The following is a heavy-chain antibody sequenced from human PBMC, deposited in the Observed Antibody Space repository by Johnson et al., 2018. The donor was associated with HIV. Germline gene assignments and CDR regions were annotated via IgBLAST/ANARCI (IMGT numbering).Heavy chain of an antibody. V-gene: IGHV3-33*01. J-gene: IGHJ3*02. Sequence: QVQLVESGGGVVQPGKSLRLSCAASGFTFSNYGMHWVRQAPGKGLEWVAVIRYDGTNKYYADSAKGRFTISRDNSKNTLYLQMNSLRAEDTDVYYCARDKRRWELLRDAFDIWGQGTMVTVSS. CDR1: GFTFSNYG. CDR2: IRYDGTNK. D-gene: IGHD1-26*01. CDR3: ARDKRRWELLRDAFDI.